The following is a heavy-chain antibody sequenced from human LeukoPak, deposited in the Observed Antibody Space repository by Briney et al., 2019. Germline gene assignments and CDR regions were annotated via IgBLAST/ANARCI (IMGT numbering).Heavy chain of an antibody. CDR1: GFTFSSHA. CDR2: ISGSGGST. Sequence: GGSLRLSCAASGFTFSSHAMSWVRQAPGKGLEWVSGISGSGGSTYYADSVKGRFTISRDNSKNTLYLQMNSLRAEDTAVYYCTRDTFGARDSWGQGTLVTVSS. J-gene: IGHJ4*02. D-gene: IGHD3-10*01. CDR3: TRDTFGARDS. V-gene: IGHV3-23*01.